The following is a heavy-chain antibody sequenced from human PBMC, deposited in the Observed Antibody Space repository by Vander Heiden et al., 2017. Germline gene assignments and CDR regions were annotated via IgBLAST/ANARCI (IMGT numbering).Heavy chain of an antibody. CDR3: AKDASRSFGRSWFDP. D-gene: IGHD6-13*01. V-gene: IGHV3-9*01. Sequence: EVKLVESGGRLVQPGRSLRLSCAASGSRFDAYAMHWVRQAPGKGLEWVSGISWNSGSKGYADSVRGRFTISRDNAKNSLHLQMNTLRADDTALYYCAKDASRSFGRSWFDPWGQGTLVTVSS. J-gene: IGHJ5*02. CDR1: GSRFDAYA. CDR2: ISWNSGSK.